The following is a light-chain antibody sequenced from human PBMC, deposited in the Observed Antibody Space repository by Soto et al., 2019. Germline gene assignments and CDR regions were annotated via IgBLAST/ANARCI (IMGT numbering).Light chain of an antibody. CDR1: QSVTSNY. V-gene: IGKV3-20*01. J-gene: IGKJ4*01. CDR2: GAS. Sequence: EIVLKQSPGTLYLSPGERANLSCRASQSVTSNYLAWYQQKPGQAPRLLIYGASSRATGIADRFSGSGSVTDFTLTISRLEPEDFAVYYCQQYGGSPPVTFGGGTKVEI. CDR3: QQYGGSPPVT.